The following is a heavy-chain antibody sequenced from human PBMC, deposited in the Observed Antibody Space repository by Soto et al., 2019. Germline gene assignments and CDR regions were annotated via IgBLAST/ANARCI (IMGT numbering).Heavy chain of an antibody. CDR1: GGTFSSYA. CDR3: ARGKGWLQFAYFQH. J-gene: IGHJ1*01. V-gene: IGHV1-69*12. CDR2: IIPIFGTA. Sequence: QVQLVQSGAEVKKPGSSVKVSCKASGGTFSSYAISWVRQAPGQGLEWMGGIIPIFGTANYAQKFQGRVTXTAXEXMSTAYMELSSLRSEDTAVYYCARGKGWLQFAYFQHWGQGTLVTVSS. D-gene: IGHD5-12*01.